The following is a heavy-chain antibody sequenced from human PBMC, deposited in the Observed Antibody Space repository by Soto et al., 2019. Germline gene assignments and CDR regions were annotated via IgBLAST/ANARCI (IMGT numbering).Heavy chain of an antibody. D-gene: IGHD3-22*01. Sequence: ASVKVSCKASGGTFSSYAISWVRQAPGQGLEWMGGIIPIFGTANYAQKFQGRVTITADESTSTAYMELSSLRSDDTAVYYCARVPYYYDSSGYYGWFDPWGQGTLVTVSS. V-gene: IGHV1-69*13. CDR1: GGTFSSYA. J-gene: IGHJ5*02. CDR3: ARVPYYYDSSGYYGWFDP. CDR2: IIPIFGTA.